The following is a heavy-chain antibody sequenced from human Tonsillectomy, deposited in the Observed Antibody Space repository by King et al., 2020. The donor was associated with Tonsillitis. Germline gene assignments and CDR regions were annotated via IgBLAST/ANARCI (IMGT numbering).Heavy chain of an antibody. Sequence: VQLVESGGGVVQPGRSLRLSCAASGFTFSSYGMHWVRQAPGKGLEWVAVISYDGSNKFYADSVKGRFTISRVNSKNTLYLQMNSLRAGDTAVYYCAKDLANRYDSSGYYFETADYWGQGALVTVSS. CDR1: GFTFSSYG. J-gene: IGHJ4*02. CDR2: ISYDGSNK. V-gene: IGHV3-30*18. D-gene: IGHD3-22*01. CDR3: AKDLANRYDSSGYYFETADY.